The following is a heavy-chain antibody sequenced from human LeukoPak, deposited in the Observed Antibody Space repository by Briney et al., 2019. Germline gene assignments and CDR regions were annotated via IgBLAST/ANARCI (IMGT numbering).Heavy chain of an antibody. CDR3: ARDGDYRGLYSSGWYDY. D-gene: IGHD6-19*01. Sequence: GGSLRLSCAASGFTFSSYGLSWVRQAPGKGLEWVSYISSSGSTIYYADSVKGRFTISRDNAKNSLYLQMNSLRAEDTAVYYCARDGDYRGLYSSGWYDYWGQGTLVTVSS. V-gene: IGHV3-48*04. J-gene: IGHJ4*02. CDR1: GFTFSSYG. CDR2: ISSSGSTI.